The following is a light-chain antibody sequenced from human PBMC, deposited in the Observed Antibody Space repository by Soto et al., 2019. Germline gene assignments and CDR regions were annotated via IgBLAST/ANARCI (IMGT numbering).Light chain of an antibody. Sequence: DIPMTQSPSSLSTSVGDRVTITCRASQSISNWLAWYQQKPGKAPKLLIFKASRLESGVPSRFSGSGSGTEFILTISSLQPDDFATYYCQQYNSYSLFTFGPGTKVDIK. J-gene: IGKJ3*01. CDR2: KAS. CDR1: QSISNW. CDR3: QQYNSYSLFT. V-gene: IGKV1-5*03.